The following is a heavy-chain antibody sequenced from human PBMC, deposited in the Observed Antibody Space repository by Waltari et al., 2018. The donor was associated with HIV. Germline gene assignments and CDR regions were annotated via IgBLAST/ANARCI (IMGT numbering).Heavy chain of an antibody. Sequence: EVQLVESGGGLVKPGGSLRLSCAASGFTFSNYIMSWVRQAPGKGLEWVASISSSSSTYIFYADSVKGRFTISRDNAKNSLYLQMNSLRAEDTAVYYCGREMATVFVDYWGQGTLVTVSS. J-gene: IGHJ4*02. CDR1: GFTFSNYI. D-gene: IGHD5-12*01. V-gene: IGHV3-21*01. CDR3: GREMATVFVDY. CDR2: ISSSSSTYI.